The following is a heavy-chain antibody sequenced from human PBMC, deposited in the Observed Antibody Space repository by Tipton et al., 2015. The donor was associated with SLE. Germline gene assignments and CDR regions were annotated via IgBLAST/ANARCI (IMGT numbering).Heavy chain of an antibody. V-gene: IGHV3-30*03. J-gene: IGHJ4*02. D-gene: IGHD7-27*01. CDR1: GFTFSNYG. Sequence: QVQLVQSGGGVVQPARSLRLSCEASGFTFSNYGMHWVRQAPGKGLEWVAVISYDGSNKYYADSVKGRFTISRDNSKNTLYLQMNSLRAEDTAVYYCAASLLWGSDYWGQGTLVTVSS. CDR3: AASLLWGSDY. CDR2: ISYDGSNK.